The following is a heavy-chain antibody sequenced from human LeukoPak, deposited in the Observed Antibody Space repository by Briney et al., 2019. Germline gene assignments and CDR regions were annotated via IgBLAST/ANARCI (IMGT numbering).Heavy chain of an antibody. Sequence: GGSLRLSCAASGFTVSSYSMNWVRQAPGKGLEWVSSISSSSSYIYYADSVKGRFTISRDNAKNSLYLQMNSLRAEDTAVYYCAREGGSTKYHFDYWGQGTLVTVSS. CDR2: ISSSSSYI. D-gene: IGHD2-8*01. CDR3: AREGGSTKYHFDY. V-gene: IGHV3-21*01. J-gene: IGHJ4*02. CDR1: GFTVSSYS.